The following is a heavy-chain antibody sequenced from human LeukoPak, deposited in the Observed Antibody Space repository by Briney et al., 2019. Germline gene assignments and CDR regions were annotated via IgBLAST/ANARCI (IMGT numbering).Heavy chain of an antibody. D-gene: IGHD1-14*01. CDR2: INPNSGGT. V-gene: IGHV1-2*02. CDR3: ARVAGTGYYYYYMDV. CDR1: GYTFTDYY. Sequence: ASMKVSCKTSGYTFTDYYMHWVRQAPGQGLEWMGWINPNSGGTNYAQKFQGRVTMTRDTSISTAYMELSRLRSDDTAVYYCARVAGTGYYYYYMDVWGKGTTVTVSS. J-gene: IGHJ6*03.